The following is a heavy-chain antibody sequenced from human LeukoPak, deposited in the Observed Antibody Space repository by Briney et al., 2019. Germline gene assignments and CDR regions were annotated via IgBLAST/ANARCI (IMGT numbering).Heavy chain of an antibody. CDR1: GYTFTGYY. CDR3: ARQQWLVNAFDI. CDR2: INPNIGGT. Sequence: ASVKVSCKASGYTFTGYYMHWVRQAPGQGLEWMGWINPNIGGTNYAQKFQGRVTMTRDTSISTAYMELSRLRSDDTAVYYCARQQWLVNAFDIWGQGTMVTVSS. J-gene: IGHJ3*02. D-gene: IGHD6-19*01. V-gene: IGHV1-2*02.